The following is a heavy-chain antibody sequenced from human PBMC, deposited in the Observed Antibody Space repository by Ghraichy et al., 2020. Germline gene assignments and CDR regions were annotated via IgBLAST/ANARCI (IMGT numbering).Heavy chain of an antibody. V-gene: IGHV3-7*01. D-gene: IGHD3-9*01. CDR2: IKHDGSEK. Sequence: GALRLSCAASGFTFSSYWMSWVRQAPEKGLEWVANIKHDGSEKYYVDSVKGRFTISRDNAKNSLYLQMDSLRAEDTAVYYCARVDTGGFDYWGQGTLVTVSS. CDR3: ARVDTGGFDY. J-gene: IGHJ4*02. CDR1: GFTFSSYW.